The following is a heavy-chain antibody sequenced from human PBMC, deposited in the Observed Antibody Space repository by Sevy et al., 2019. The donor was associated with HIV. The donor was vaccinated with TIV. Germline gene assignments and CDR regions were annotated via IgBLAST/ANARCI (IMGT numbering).Heavy chain of an antibody. CDR3: ARKYDSSGYFDY. D-gene: IGHD3-22*01. CDR1: GFTFSNYA. J-gene: IGHJ4*02. CDR2: RSGSGGSGDKT. Sequence: GGSLRLTCAASGFTFSNYAMNWVRRAPGKGLEWVSGRSGSGGSGDKTNYADSVKGRFTISRDDSKNSLYLQLNSLRAEDTAIYYCARKYDSSGYFDYWGQGTLVTVSS. V-gene: IGHV3-23*01.